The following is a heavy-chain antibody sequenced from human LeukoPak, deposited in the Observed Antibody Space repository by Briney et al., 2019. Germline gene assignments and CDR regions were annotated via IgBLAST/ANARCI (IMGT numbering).Heavy chain of an antibody. CDR3: ARDGVPIRYCSGGSCSGNWFDP. V-gene: IGHV3-21*01. J-gene: IGHJ5*02. Sequence: NPGGSLRLSCAASGFVFSSYWMTWVRQAPGKGLEWVSSISSSSSYIYYADSVKGRFTISRDNAKNSLYLQMNSLRAEDTAVYYCARDGVPIRYCSGGSCSGNWFDPWGQGTLVTVSS. CDR2: ISSSSSYI. CDR1: GFVFSSYW. D-gene: IGHD2-15*01.